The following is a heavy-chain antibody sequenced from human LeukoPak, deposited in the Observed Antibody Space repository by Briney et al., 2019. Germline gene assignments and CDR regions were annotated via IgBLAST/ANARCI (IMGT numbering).Heavy chain of an antibody. CDR3: ARSEARRGWFDP. D-gene: IGHD6-6*01. J-gene: IGHJ5*02. V-gene: IGHV1-69*13. CDR1: GGTFSSYA. Sequence: GASVKVSCKASGGTFSSYAISWVRQAPGQGLEWMGGIIPIFGTANYAQKFQGRVTITADESTSTAYMELSSLRSEDTAVYYCARSEARRGWFDPWGQGTLVTVSS. CDR2: IIPIFGTA.